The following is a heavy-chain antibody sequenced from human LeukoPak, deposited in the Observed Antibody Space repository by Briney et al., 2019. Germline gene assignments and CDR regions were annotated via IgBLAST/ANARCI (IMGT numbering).Heavy chain of an antibody. D-gene: IGHD1-26*01. Sequence: QTGRSLRLSCAASGFTFSSYGMHWVRQAPGKGLEWVAVIWYDGSNKCYADSVKGRFTISRDNSKNTLYLQMNSLRAEDTAVYYCARGWELLYWYGMDVWGQGTTVTVSS. CDR3: ARGWELLYWYGMDV. CDR1: GFTFSSYG. CDR2: IWYDGSNK. V-gene: IGHV3-33*01. J-gene: IGHJ6*02.